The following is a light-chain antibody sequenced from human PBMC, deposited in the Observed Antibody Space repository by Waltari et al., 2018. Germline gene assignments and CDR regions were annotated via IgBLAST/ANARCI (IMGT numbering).Light chain of an antibody. CDR3: YSTDSNSNYGV. Sequence: SYEWTQPPSVSVSPGQTARITCSGDALAKKYASWYQKKPGQAPVLILYEDTKRPSEIPERFSGSSSGTMATLTISGAQVEDEAVYYCYSTDSNSNYGVFGGGTKLTVL. V-gene: IGLV3-10*01. J-gene: IGLJ2*01. CDR2: EDT. CDR1: ALAKKY.